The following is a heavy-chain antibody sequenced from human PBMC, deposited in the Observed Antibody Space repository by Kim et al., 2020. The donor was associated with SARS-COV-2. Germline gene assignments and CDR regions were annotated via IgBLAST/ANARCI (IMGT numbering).Heavy chain of an antibody. V-gene: IGHV3-7*01. CDR2: IKQDGSEK. CDR3: ARGNSSSEIYNYYGMDV. J-gene: IGHJ6*02. Sequence: GGSLRLSCAASGFTFSSYWMSWVRQAPGKGLEWVANIKQDGSEKYYVDSVKGRFTISRDNAKDSLYLQMNSLRAEDTAVYYCARGNSSSEIYNYYGMDVWGQGPTVTVSS. D-gene: IGHD6-6*01. CDR1: GFTFSSYW.